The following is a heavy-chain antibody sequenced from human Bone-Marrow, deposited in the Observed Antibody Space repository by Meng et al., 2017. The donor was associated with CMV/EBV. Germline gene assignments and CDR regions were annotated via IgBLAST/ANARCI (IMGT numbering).Heavy chain of an antibody. Sequence: CAASGFTFSNAWMDWVRQAPGKGLGWVGRIRSKIDGKTTNYAAPVKSRFTISRDDSKNMLYLQMSSLAAEDTAVYYCTSGLAMACCDYWGQGSLVTVSS. V-gene: IGHV3-15*01. CDR2: IRSKIDGKTT. J-gene: IGHJ4*02. CDR1: GFTFSNAW. CDR3: TSGLAMACCDY. D-gene: IGHD6-19*01.